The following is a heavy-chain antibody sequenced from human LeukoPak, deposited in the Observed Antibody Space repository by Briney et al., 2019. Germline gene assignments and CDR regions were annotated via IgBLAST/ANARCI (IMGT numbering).Heavy chain of an antibody. CDR2: ISYDGSEK. CDR1: GLTFSSYP. V-gene: IGHV3-30-3*01. CDR3: AREGNSGYYPY. Sequence: GGSLRLSCAASGLTFSSYPMHWVRQAPGKGLEWVAVISYDGSEKHYADPVKGRFTISRDDSKNTLYLQMSSLRAEDTAMYYCAREGNSGYYPYWGQGILVTVSS. J-gene: IGHJ4*02. D-gene: IGHD3-22*01.